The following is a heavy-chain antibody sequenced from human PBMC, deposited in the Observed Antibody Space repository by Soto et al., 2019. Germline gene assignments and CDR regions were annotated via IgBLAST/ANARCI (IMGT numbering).Heavy chain of an antibody. V-gene: IGHV4-30-4*01. CDR2: IYKSATT. Sequence: TLSLTCSVSGDSISNLDYFWAWIRQPPGEALEYIGYIYKSATTYYNPSFESRVAISVDTSKSQFSLNVTSVTAADTAVYFCARGRYCLTGRCFPNWFDSWGQGALVTVSS. D-gene: IGHD7-27*01. CDR3: ARGRYCLTGRCFPNWFDS. J-gene: IGHJ5*01. CDR1: GDSISNLDYF.